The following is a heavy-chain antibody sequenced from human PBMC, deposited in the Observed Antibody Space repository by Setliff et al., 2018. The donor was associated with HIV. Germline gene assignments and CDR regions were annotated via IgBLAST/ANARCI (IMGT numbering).Heavy chain of an antibody. CDR1: GFTFSTYW. V-gene: IGHV3-7*01. CDR3: ARDAYGDSYFDYWYFDV. CDR2: IKQDGSEE. Sequence: GSLRLSCAASGFTFSTYWMIWVRQAPGKGLEWVAKIKQDGSEEYYVDSVKGRFTISRDNAKNSVYLQMNSLRVEDTAMYYCARDAYGDSYFDYWYFDVWGRGTLVTV. D-gene: IGHD4-17*01. J-gene: IGHJ2*01.